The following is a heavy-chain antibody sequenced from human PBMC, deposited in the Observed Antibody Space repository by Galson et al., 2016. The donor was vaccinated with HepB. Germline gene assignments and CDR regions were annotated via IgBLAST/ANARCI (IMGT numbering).Heavy chain of an antibody. D-gene: IGHD2-21*02. Sequence: SLRLSCAASGFTFSSNAMSWVRQAPGKGLEWVSGISGTGSATYYADAVTGRFTISRDNSKNTRYLQMNSLRAEDTGLYYCTKGRRLTATQECYLDYWGHGTVVTVSS. CDR1: GFTFSSNA. CDR2: ISGTGSAT. V-gene: IGHV3-23*01. J-gene: IGHJ4*01. CDR3: TKGRRLTATQECYLDY.